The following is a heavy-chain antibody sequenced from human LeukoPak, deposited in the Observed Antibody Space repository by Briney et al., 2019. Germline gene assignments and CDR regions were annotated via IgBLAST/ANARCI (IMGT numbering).Heavy chain of an antibody. J-gene: IGHJ4*02. D-gene: IGHD6-19*01. V-gene: IGHV4-59*08. CDR1: GGSINSHY. CDR2: IYYTGKN. CDR3: VRRDTGWNYFDY. Sequence: PSETLSLTRAVSGGSINSHYWGWIRQPLGKGLQWIGDIYYTGKNNYNRSLKSRVTISLDTSKDHLSLNLTSVLAADTAIYYCVRRDTGWNYFDYWGQGILVTLSS.